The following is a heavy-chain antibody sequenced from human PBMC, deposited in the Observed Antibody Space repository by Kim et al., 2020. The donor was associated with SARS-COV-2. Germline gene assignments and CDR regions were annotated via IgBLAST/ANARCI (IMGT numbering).Heavy chain of an antibody. J-gene: IGHJ4*02. CDR3: AKDYSYRVYCFDY. CDR2: VSYDGSNK. D-gene: IGHD2-8*01. V-gene: IGHV3-30*18. Sequence: GGSLRLSCAASGFTFSDYGIHWVRQAPGKGLEWVALVSYDGSNKYYADSVKGRFSIPRDNFKNTLYLQMNSLGAEDTAVYYCAKDYSYRVYCFDYWGQGTLATVSS. CDR1: GFTFSDYG.